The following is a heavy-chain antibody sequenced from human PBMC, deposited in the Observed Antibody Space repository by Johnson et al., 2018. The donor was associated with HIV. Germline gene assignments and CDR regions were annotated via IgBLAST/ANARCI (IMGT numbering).Heavy chain of an antibody. Sequence: VQLVESGGGLVQPGGSLRLSCAASGFTFSSYWMSWVRQAPGKGLEWVSSISATGITLYYADSVKGRFTISRDNAKNSLYLQMNSLRAEDTALYYCAKDHPISVWGQGTMVTVSS. CDR3: AKDHPISV. J-gene: IGHJ3*01. CDR1: GFTFSSYW. V-gene: IGHV3-48*04. CDR2: ISATGITL.